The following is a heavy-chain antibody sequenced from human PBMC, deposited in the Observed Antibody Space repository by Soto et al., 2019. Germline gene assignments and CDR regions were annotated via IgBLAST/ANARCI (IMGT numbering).Heavy chain of an antibody. Sequence: EVQLVESGGGLVQPGGSLRLSCAASGFTFSSYSMNWVRQAPGKGLEWVSYISSSSSTIYYADSVKGRFTISRDNAKNSLYLQMSSLRDEDTAVYYCARSYSSGWTGWFDPWGQGTLVTVSS. CDR1: GFTFSSYS. J-gene: IGHJ5*02. V-gene: IGHV3-48*02. D-gene: IGHD6-19*01. CDR2: ISSSSSTI. CDR3: ARSYSSGWTGWFDP.